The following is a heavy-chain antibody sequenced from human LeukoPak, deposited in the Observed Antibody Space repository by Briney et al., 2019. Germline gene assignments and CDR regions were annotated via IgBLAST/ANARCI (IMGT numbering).Heavy chain of an antibody. J-gene: IGHJ4*02. D-gene: IGHD2-8*02. V-gene: IGHV3-23*01. Sequence: GGSLRLSCAASGFTFSTYAMSWVRQAPGKGLEWVSVITHNGGSTNYADSVKGRFTISRDNSKNMLFLQMNSLRAEDTAIYYCAKELLGYFDYWGQGILVTVSS. CDR1: GFTFSTYA. CDR2: ITHNGGST. CDR3: AKELLGYFDY.